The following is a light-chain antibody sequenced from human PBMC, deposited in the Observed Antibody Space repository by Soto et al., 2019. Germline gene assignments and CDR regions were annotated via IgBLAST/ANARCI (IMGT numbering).Light chain of an antibody. CDR3: QQYGRSPPRT. J-gene: IGKJ1*01. CDR2: GAS. Sequence: EIVLTQSPGILSLSPGERATLSCRASQSVSNDFLAWYQQKPGQAPRLLIYGASTRATDVPDRFSGSGSGADFTLTISRLEPEDFAVYYCQQYGRSPPRTLRQGTKVDIK. CDR1: QSVSNDF. V-gene: IGKV3-20*01.